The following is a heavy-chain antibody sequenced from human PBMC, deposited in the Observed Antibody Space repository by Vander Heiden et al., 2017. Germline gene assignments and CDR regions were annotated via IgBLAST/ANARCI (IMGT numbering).Heavy chain of an antibody. Sequence: QVQLVQSGAEVKKPGSSVKVSCKASGGTFRSYAISWVRQAPGQGLEWMGGIIPIFGTANYAQKFQGRVTITADESTSTAYMELSSLRSEDTAVYYCAKRITMVRGVKTYYYYGMDVWGQGTTVTVSS. D-gene: IGHD3-10*01. J-gene: IGHJ6*02. V-gene: IGHV1-69*01. CDR1: GGTFRSYA. CDR3: AKRITMVRGVKTYYYYGMDV. CDR2: IIPIFGTA.